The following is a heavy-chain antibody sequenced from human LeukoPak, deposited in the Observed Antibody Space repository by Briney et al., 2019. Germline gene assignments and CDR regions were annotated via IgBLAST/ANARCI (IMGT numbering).Heavy chain of an antibody. Sequence: GGSLRLSCAASGFTFSSYGMHWVRQAPGKGLEWVAFIRYDGSNKYYADSVKGRFTISRDNSKNTLYLQMNSLRVEDTAVYYCAKDRIEHDAFDIWGQGTMVTVSS. CDR1: GFTFSSYG. CDR3: AKDRIEHDAFDI. J-gene: IGHJ3*02. CDR2: IRYDGSNK. V-gene: IGHV3-30*02. D-gene: IGHD5-18*01.